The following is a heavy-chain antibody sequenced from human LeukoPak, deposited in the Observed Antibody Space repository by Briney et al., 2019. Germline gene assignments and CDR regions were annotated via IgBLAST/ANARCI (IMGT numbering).Heavy chain of an antibody. CDR1: GFTFSSYE. Sequence: GGSLRLSCAASGFTFSSYEMNWVRQAPGKGLEWVSHIGSSGDTIYYADSVKGRFTISRDNAKNSLYLQMNSLRAEDTAVYYCARDYLSGLDYWGRGTLVTVSS. D-gene: IGHD3-16*02. CDR3: ARDYLSGLDY. V-gene: IGHV3-48*03. CDR2: IGSSGDTI. J-gene: IGHJ4*02.